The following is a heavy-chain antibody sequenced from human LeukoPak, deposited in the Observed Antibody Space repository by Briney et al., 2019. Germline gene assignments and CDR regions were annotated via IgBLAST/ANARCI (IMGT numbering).Heavy chain of an antibody. J-gene: IGHJ3*02. D-gene: IGHD3-3*01. CDR3: AREGGYDFWSGADAFDI. CDR2: IYYSGST. CDR1: GGSISSYY. V-gene: IGHV4-59*01. Sequence: SETLSLTCTVSGGSISSYYWSWIRQPPGKGLEWIGYIYYSGSTNYNPSLKSRVTISVDTSKNQFSLKLSSVTAADTAVYYCAREGGYDFWSGADAFDIWGQGTMVTVSS.